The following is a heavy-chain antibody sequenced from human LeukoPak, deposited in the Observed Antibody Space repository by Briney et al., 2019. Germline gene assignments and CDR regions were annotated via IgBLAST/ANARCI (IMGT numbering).Heavy chain of an antibody. J-gene: IGHJ3*02. CDR3: ARARSSSWFPDAFVI. CDR1: GGSISSGDYY. D-gene: IGHD6-13*01. Sequence: SQTLSLTCTVSGGSISSGDYYWSWIRQPPGKGLEWIGYIYYSGSTYYNPSLKSRLIISVDTSKNLISLKLSSVTAADTAVYFCARARSSSWFPDAFVIWGQGTMVTVSS. V-gene: IGHV4-30-4*01. CDR2: IYYSGST.